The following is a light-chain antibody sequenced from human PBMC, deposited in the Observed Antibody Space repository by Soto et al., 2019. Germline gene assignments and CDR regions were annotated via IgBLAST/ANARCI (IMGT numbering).Light chain of an antibody. CDR3: QVWDSSSDHPV. Sequence: SYELTQPPSVSLAPGKTAKITCGGNNIGSKSVHWYQQKSGQAPVQVIYYDRERPSGIPERFSGSNSGITATLTISRVEAGDEADYYCQVWDSSSDHPVFGGGTKLTV. J-gene: IGLJ2*01. CDR1: NIGSKS. CDR2: YDR. V-gene: IGLV3-21*04.